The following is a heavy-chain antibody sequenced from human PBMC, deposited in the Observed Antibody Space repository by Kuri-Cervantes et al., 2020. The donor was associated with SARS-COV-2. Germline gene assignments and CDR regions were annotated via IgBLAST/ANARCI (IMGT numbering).Heavy chain of an antibody. D-gene: IGHD3-3*01. CDR1: GGSFSGYY. CDR2: INHIGST. V-gene: IGHV4-34*01. J-gene: IGHJ3*02. CDR3: ARHIPYYDFWSGYYDAFDI. Sequence: GSLRLSCAVYGGSFSGYYWSWIRKPPGKGLEWIGEINHIGSTNYNPSLKSRVTISVDTSKNQFSLKLSSVTAADTAVYYCARHIPYYDFWSGYYDAFDIWGQGTMVTVSS.